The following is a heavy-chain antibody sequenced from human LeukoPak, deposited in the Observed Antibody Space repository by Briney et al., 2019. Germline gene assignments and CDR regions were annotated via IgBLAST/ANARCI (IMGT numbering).Heavy chain of an antibody. D-gene: IGHD1-14*01. CDR2: IYHSGST. J-gene: IGHJ4*02. V-gene: IGHV4-38-2*02. CDR3: ARGTRHFEY. Sequence: SSETLSLTCTVSGYSISSAYYWGFIRQPPGKGLEWIGSIYHSGSTYYNASLKSRVTISVDTSKNQFSLKLSSVTAADTAVYYCARGTRHFEYWGQGTLVTVSS. CDR1: GYSISSAYY.